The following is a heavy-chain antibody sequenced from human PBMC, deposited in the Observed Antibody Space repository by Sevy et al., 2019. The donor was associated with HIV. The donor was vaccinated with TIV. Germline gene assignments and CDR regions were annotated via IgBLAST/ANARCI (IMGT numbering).Heavy chain of an antibody. V-gene: IGHV3-74*01. J-gene: IGHJ4*02. CDR3: ARDLTVTTSPYFDY. CDR1: GFIINDYW. D-gene: IGHD4-17*01. CDR2: INSDGSTE. Sequence: GGSLRLSCAASGFIINDYWMHWVRQGSGKGLVWVSRINSDGSTERYADSVKGRFTISRDNAKNTLYLQMNSLRAEDTAVYYCARDLTVTTSPYFDYWGQGTLVTVSS.